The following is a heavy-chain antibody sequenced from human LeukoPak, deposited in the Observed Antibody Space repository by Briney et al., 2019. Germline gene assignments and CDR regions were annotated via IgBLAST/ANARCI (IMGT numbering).Heavy chain of an antibody. CDR2: INHSGST. CDR3: RYVWGSYRRDY. CDR1: GGSFSGYY. D-gene: IGHD3-16*02. J-gene: IGHJ4*02. Sequence: KTSETLSLTCAVYGGSFSGYYWSWIRQPPGKGLEWTGEINHSGSTNYDPSLKSRVTISVDTSKNQFSLKLSSVTAADTAVYYCRYVWGSYRRDYWGQGTLVTVSS. V-gene: IGHV4-34*01.